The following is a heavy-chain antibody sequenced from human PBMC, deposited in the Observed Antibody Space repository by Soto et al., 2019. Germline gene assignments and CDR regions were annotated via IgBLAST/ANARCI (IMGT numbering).Heavy chain of an antibody. Sequence: PSETLSLTCAVYGGSFSGYYWSWIRQPPGKGLEWIREINHSGSTNYNPSLKSRVTISVVTSKNQFSLNLSSLTAAATALYYCARVIAVAGVYYSGMDVWGQGTTVTVSS. CDR2: INHSGST. CDR1: GGSFSGYY. V-gene: IGHV4-34*01. D-gene: IGHD6-19*01. CDR3: ARVIAVAGVYYSGMDV. J-gene: IGHJ6*02.